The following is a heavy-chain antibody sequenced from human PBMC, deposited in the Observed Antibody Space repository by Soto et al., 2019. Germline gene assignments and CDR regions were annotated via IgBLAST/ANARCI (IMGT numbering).Heavy chain of an antibody. Sequence: SETLSLTCAVYGGSFSGYYWSWIRQPPGKGLEWIGEINHSGSTNYNPSLKSRVTISVDTSKNQFSLKLSSVTAADTAVYYCARVHIVVVPAARGRRYNWFDPRGQGTLVTVSS. CDR1: GGSFSGYY. CDR3: ARVHIVVVPAARGRRYNWFDP. J-gene: IGHJ5*02. V-gene: IGHV4-34*01. D-gene: IGHD2-2*01. CDR2: INHSGST.